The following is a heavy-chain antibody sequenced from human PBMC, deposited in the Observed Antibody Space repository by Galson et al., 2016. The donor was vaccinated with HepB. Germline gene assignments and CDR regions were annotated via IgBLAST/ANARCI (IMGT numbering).Heavy chain of an antibody. CDR1: GGSISSSSYC. J-gene: IGHJ5*02. V-gene: IGHV4-39*01. Sequence: SETLSLTCTVSGGSISSSSYCWGWIRQPPGKGLEWIGSIYYSGSTYYNPSLKSRVTISVDTSKNQFSLKLSSVTAADTAVYYCARARPVYDILTGYYPNWFDPWGQGTLVTVSS. D-gene: IGHD3-9*01. CDR3: ARARPVYDILTGYYPNWFDP. CDR2: IYYSGST.